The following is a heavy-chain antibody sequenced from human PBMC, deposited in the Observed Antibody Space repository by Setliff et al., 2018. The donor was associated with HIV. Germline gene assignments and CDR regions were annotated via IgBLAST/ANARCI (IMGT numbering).Heavy chain of an antibody. J-gene: IGHJ5*02. Sequence: GASVKVSCKTSGYTFDAKYIHWARQAPGQGLEWMGWINPNSGGTNYARKFQGRVTMPRDTSISTAYMELNSLRSDDTAVYYCATAGGRGWFDPWGPGTLVTVSS. CDR1: GYTFDAKY. CDR3: ATAGGRGWFDP. D-gene: IGHD3-16*01. V-gene: IGHV1-2*02. CDR2: INPNSGGT.